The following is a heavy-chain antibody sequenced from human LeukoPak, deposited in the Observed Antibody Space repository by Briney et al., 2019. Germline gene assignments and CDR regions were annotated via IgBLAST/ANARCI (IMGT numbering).Heavy chain of an antibody. V-gene: IGHV3-23*01. J-gene: IGHJ4*02. CDR2: VSGSGGST. D-gene: IGHD3-16*01. CDR3: AKGYYDYVWGSYYFDY. Sequence: GGSLRLSCAASGFTFSSYAMSWVRQAPGKGLEWVSAVSGSGGSTYYADSVKGRFTISRDNSRDTLYLQMNSLRAEDTAVCYCAKGYYDYVWGSYYFDYWGQGTLVTVSS. CDR1: GFTFSSYA.